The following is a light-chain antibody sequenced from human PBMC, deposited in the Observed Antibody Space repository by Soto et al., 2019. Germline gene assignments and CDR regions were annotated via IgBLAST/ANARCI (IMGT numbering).Light chain of an antibody. CDR2: WAS. V-gene: IGKV4-1*01. CDR1: QSVLYNSNNKNF. Sequence: DIVMTQSPDSLAVSLGESATINCKSSQSVLYNSNNKNFLAWYQQKLGQPPKLLIYWASTRESGVPDRFSGSGSGTDFTLTISSLQAEDVAVYYCQQYYGSPVTFXGGTKVDIK. CDR3: QQYYGSPVT. J-gene: IGKJ4*01.